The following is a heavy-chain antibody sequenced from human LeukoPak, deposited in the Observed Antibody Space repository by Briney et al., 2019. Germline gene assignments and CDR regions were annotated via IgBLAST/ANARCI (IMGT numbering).Heavy chain of an antibody. D-gene: IGHD2-21*01. CDR1: GYSFTSYY. V-gene: IGHV1-46*01. J-gene: IGHJ4*02. CDR2: INPSGGST. Sequence: SVKVSCKASGYSFTSYYMHWVRQAPGQGLEWMGIINPSGGSTNYAQKFQGRVTITADESTSTAYMELSSLRSEDTAVYYCAAETRSPHYSDYWGQGTLVTVSS. CDR3: AAETRSPHYSDY.